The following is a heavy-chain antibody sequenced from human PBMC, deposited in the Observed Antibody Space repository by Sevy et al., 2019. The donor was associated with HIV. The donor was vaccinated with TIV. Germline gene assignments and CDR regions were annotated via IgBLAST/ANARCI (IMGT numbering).Heavy chain of an antibody. CDR1: GFTFSNAW. CDR3: TAGVGTSDFDY. V-gene: IGHV3-15*05. J-gene: IGHJ4*02. CDR2: IKSKTDGATR. Sequence: GGCLRLSCVASGFTFSNAWMSWVRQAPGKGLEWVGRIKSKTDGATRDFAAPVKGRFAIARDDSKNTVSLQMDSLKTEDTAVYYCTAGVGTSDFDYWGQGILVTVSS. D-gene: IGHD1-26*01.